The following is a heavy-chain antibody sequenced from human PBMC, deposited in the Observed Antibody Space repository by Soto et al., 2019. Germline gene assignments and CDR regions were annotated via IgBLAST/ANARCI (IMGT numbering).Heavy chain of an antibody. CDR3: ARFWRRGGYCSSTSCYDWFDP. V-gene: IGHV4-34*01. CDR1: GGSFSGYY. Sequence: SETLSLTCAVYGGSFSGYYWSWIRQPPGKGLEWIGEINHSGSTNYNPSLKSRVTISVDTSKNQFSLKLSSVTAADTAVYYCARFWRRGGYCSSTSCYDWFDPWGQGTLVTVSS. D-gene: IGHD2-2*01. J-gene: IGHJ5*02. CDR2: INHSGST.